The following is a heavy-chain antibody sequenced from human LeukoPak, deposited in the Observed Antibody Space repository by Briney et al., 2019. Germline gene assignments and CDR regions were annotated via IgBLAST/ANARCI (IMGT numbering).Heavy chain of an antibody. V-gene: IGHV3-23*01. J-gene: IGHJ4*02. Sequence: GALRLPCAASGFTFSSYAMSWVRQAPGKGLEWVSAISGGDSSTSYADSVKGRFTISRDNSKNTLYLQMNSLRAEDTAVYYCAKHSSGITFDYWGQGTLVTVSS. CDR1: GFTFSSYA. CDR2: ISGGDSST. CDR3: AKHSSGITFDY. D-gene: IGHD6-19*01.